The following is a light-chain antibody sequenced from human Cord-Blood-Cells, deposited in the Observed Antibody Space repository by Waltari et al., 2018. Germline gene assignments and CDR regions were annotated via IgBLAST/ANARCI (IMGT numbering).Light chain of an antibody. V-gene: IGLV2-14*03. CDR3: SSYTSSSTWV. CDR2: DGS. CDR1: ISDVGGDNY. Sequence: QSALTQPASVSGSPGQSITISCTGTISDVGGDNYVSWYQQHPGKAPKLMIYDGSNRPSGVSTRFSGSKSGNTSSLTISGLQAEDEADYYCSSYTSSSTWVFGGGTKLTVL. J-gene: IGLJ3*02.